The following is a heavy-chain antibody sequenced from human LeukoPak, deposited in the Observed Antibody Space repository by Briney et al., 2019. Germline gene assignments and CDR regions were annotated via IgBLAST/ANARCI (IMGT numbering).Heavy chain of an antibody. CDR1: GYTFTSYG. CDR3: ARVGQTTLVVKTYYYYGMDV. Sequence: ASVKVSCKASGYTFTSYGISWVRQAPGQGLEWMGWISAYNGNTNYAQKLQGRVTMTTDTSTSTAYMELRSLRSDDTAVYYCARVGQTTLVVKTYYYYGMDVWGQGTTVTVSS. V-gene: IGHV1-18*01. CDR2: ISAYNGNT. D-gene: IGHD3-22*01. J-gene: IGHJ6*02.